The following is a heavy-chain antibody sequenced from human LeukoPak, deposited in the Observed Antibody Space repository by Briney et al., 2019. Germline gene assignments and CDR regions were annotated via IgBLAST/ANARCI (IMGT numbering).Heavy chain of an antibody. CDR1: GFIFSSYD. V-gene: IGHV3-23*01. CDR3: AKSVRGILGHAFDI. D-gene: IGHD3-10*02. Sequence: GGSLRLSCAASGFIFSSYDMGWVRQAPGKGLDWVSTSGGTGGNTYYADSVKGRFTISRDNSKNTLYLQMNSLRAEDTAIYYCAKSVRGILGHAFDIWGQGTMVTVSS. CDR2: SGGTGGNT. J-gene: IGHJ3*02.